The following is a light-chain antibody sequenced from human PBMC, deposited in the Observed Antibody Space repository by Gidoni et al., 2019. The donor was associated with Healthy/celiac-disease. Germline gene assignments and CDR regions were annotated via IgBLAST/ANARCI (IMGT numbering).Light chain of an antibody. CDR3: QQRSNWPMYT. J-gene: IGKJ2*01. V-gene: IGKV3-11*01. Sequence: EIVLPQSPATLSLSPGERATLSCRASQSVSSYLAWYQQKPGQAPRLLIYDASNRATGIPARFSGSGSGTDFTLTISSLEPEDFAVYYCQQRSNWPMYTFXQXTKLEIK. CDR2: DAS. CDR1: QSVSSY.